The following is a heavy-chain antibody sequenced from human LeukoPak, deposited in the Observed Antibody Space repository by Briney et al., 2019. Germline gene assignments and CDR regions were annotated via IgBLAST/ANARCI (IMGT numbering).Heavy chain of an antibody. CDR3: ARDTNYDSSGEDAFGI. J-gene: IGHJ3*02. CDR2: INPNSGGT. D-gene: IGHD3-22*01. CDR1: GYTFTGYY. V-gene: IGHV1-2*02. Sequence: ASVKVSCKASGYTFTGYYMHWVRQAPGQGLEWMGWINPNSGGTNYAQKFQGRVTMTRDTSISTAYMELSRLRSDDTAVYYCARDTNYDSSGEDAFGIWGQGTMVTASS.